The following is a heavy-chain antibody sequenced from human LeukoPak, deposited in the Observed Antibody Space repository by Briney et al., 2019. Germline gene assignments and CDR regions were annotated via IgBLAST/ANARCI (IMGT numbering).Heavy chain of an antibody. CDR2: IYYSGST. CDR3: ARDRSRMSGYFDY. Sequence: PSETLSLTCTVSGGPISSYYWSWIRQPPGKGLEWIGYIYYSGSTNYNPSLKSRVTISVDTSKNQFSLKLSSVTAADTAVYYCARDRSRMSGYFDYWGQGTLVTVSS. V-gene: IGHV4-59*01. J-gene: IGHJ4*02. CDR1: GGPISSYY. D-gene: IGHD3-3*01.